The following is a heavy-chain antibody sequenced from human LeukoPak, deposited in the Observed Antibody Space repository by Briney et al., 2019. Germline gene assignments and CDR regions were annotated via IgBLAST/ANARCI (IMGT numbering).Heavy chain of an antibody. V-gene: IGHV3-64*01. Sequence: GGSLRLSCAASGFTFSSYAMHWVRQAPGKGLEYVAAISSNGGSTYYANSVKGRFTISRDNSKNTLYLQMGSLRAEDMAVYYCARVKSDYYDSSGYDYWGQGTLVTVSS. CDR3: ARVKSDYYDSSGYDY. CDR1: GFTFSSYA. J-gene: IGHJ4*02. D-gene: IGHD3-22*01. CDR2: ISSNGGST.